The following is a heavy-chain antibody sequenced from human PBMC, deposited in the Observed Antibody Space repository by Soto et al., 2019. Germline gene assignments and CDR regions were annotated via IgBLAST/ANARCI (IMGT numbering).Heavy chain of an antibody. CDR1: GYRFETYA. D-gene: IGHD2-21*01. J-gene: IGHJ6*02. V-gene: IGHV1-18*01. CDR2: IRAYNIDT. Sequence: QVQLVQSGAEVKKPGASVKVSCKYSGYRFETYAISWVRQAPGQGLEWMGWIRAYNIDTYYAQKFQDRVTMTTDTTQGTAYMELRSLRSDDTAVYYCARGHEVMIGAMDVWGQGTKVTVSS. CDR3: ARGHEVMIGAMDV.